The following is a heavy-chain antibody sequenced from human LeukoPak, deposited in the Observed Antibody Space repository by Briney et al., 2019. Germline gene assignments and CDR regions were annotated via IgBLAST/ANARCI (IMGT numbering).Heavy chain of an antibody. CDR2: IYYSGST. Sequence: TSETLSLTCTVSGGSISSYYWSWIRQPPGKGLEWIGYIYYSGSTNYNPSLKSRVTISVDTSKNQFSLKLSSVTAADTAVYYCARGQKYYYDRSGYYSEYWGQGTLVTVSS. D-gene: IGHD3-22*01. CDR3: ARGQKYYYDRSGYYSEY. CDR1: GGSISSYY. J-gene: IGHJ4*02. V-gene: IGHV4-59*01.